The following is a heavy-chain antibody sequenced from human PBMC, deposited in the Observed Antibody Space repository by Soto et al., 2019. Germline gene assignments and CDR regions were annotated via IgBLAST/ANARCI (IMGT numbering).Heavy chain of an antibody. V-gene: IGHV1-46*01. CDR1: GYTFPQHY. Sequence: GASVKVSCKASGYTFPQHYLHWVRQAPGQGLEWMGIINPSGGSTSYAQKFQGRVTMTRDTSTSTVYMELSSLRSEDTAVYYCARAGSGSEFDYWGQGTLVTVSS. J-gene: IGHJ4*02. D-gene: IGHD3-10*01. CDR3: ARAGSGSEFDY. CDR2: INPSGGST.